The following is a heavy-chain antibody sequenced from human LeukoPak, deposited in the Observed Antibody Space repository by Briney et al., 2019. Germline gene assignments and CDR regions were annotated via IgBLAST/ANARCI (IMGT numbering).Heavy chain of an antibody. D-gene: IGHD3-10*01. J-gene: IGHJ5*02. CDR2: INHSGST. V-gene: IGHV4-34*01. Sequence: SETLSLTCAVYGGSFSGYYWSWIRQPPGKGLEWIGEINHSGSTNYNPSLKSRVTISVDTSKNQFSLKLSSVTAADTAVYYCARGRDYYGSGSCWFDPWGQGTLVTASS. CDR3: ARGRDYYGSGSCWFDP. CDR1: GGSFSGYY.